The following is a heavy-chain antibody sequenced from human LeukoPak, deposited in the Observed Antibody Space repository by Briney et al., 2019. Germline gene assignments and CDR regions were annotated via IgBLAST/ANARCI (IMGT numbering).Heavy chain of an antibody. CDR1: GYSCTSYW. Sequence: PGKSLQISCMGSGYSCTSYWIGWVRPMPGKGLEWMGISYLGDSDTRYSPSFQGQVTISADKSISTAYLQWSSLKASDTAMYYCARRRAVAGTYYFDYWGQGTLVTVSS. CDR3: ARRRAVAGTYYFDY. J-gene: IGHJ4*02. V-gene: IGHV5-51*01. D-gene: IGHD6-19*01. CDR2: SYLGDSDT.